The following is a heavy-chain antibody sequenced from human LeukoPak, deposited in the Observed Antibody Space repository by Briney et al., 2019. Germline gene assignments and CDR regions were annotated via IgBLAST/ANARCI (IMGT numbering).Heavy chain of an antibody. V-gene: IGHV1-18*01. D-gene: IGHD3-22*01. J-gene: IGHJ4*02. CDR3: ASSYYDSSGYPY. Sequence: ASVKVSCKASGYTFTSYGISWVRQAPGQGLEWMGWMSAYNGNTNYAQKLQGRVTMTTDTSTSTAYMELRSLRCDDTAVYYCASSYYDSSGYPYWGQGTLVTVSS. CDR2: MSAYNGNT. CDR1: GYTFTSYG.